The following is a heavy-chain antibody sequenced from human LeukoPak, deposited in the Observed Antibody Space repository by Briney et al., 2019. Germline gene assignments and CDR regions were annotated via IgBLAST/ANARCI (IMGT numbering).Heavy chain of an antibody. CDR3: ARDGRDYTYYYYYGMDV. D-gene: IGHD4-11*01. Sequence: SETLSLTCTVSGASISTIISYWGWIRQTPGKGLEWIGSIYYSGTTYYNPSLESRVTISIDTSKNQFSVKLTSVTAADTAVYYCARDGRDYTYYYYYGMDVWGQGTTVTVSS. CDR1: GASISTIISY. CDR2: IYYSGTT. J-gene: IGHJ6*02. V-gene: IGHV4-39*07.